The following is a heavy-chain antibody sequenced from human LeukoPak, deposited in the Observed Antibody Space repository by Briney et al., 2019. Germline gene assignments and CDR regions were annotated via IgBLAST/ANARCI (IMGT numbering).Heavy chain of an antibody. J-gene: IGHJ4*02. CDR1: AFTFSTYG. CDR3: ASEQWLDY. Sequence: PGGSLRLSCAASAFTFSTYGMHWVRQAPGKGLEWVAFVRYDGSHTYYADSVKGRFTISRDNSKNTLYLQMNSLRAEDTAVYYCASEQWLDYWGQGTLVTVSS. V-gene: IGHV3-30*02. CDR2: VRYDGSHT. D-gene: IGHD6-19*01.